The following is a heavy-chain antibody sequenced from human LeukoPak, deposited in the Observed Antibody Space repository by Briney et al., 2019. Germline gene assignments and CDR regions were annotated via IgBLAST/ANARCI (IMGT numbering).Heavy chain of an antibody. CDR1: GGTFSSYA. D-gene: IGHD2-15*01. J-gene: IGHJ4*02. V-gene: IGHV7-4-1*02. CDR3: ARVLRWRYCSGGSCYLGY. CDR2: INTNTGNP. Sequence: HWASVKVSCEASGGTFSSYAISWVRQAPGQGLEWMGWINTNTGNPTYAQGFTGRFVFSLDTSVSTAYLQISSLKAEDTAVYYCARVLRWRYCSGGSCYLGYWGQGTLVTVSS.